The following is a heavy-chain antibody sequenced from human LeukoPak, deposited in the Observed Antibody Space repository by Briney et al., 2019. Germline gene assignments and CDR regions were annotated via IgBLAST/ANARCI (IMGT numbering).Heavy chain of an antibody. Sequence: GGSLRPSCAASGFTFSSSGMSWVRQAPDKGLEWVSSVTGSGTTRYYADSVKGRFTISRGNSKNTLYLQMNSLRAEDTAVYYCAKDRNNLGFEFWGRGTLVTVSS. V-gene: IGHV3-23*01. CDR2: VTGSGTTR. J-gene: IGHJ4*02. CDR1: GFTFSSSG. CDR3: AKDRNNLGFEF. D-gene: IGHD1/OR15-1a*01.